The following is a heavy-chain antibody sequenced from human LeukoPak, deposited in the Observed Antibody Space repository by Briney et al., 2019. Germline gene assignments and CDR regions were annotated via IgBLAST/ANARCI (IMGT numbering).Heavy chain of an antibody. CDR1: GFTFDDCA. V-gene: IGHV3-9*01. CDR3: AKDRNAGYYYGMDV. CDR2: ISWNSGSI. J-gene: IGHJ6*02. Sequence: PGRSLRLSCAASGFTFDDCAMHWVRQAPGKGLEWVSGISWNSGSIGYADSVKGRFTISGDNAKNSLYLQMNSLRAEDTALYYCAKDRNAGYYYGMDVWGQGTTVTVSS.